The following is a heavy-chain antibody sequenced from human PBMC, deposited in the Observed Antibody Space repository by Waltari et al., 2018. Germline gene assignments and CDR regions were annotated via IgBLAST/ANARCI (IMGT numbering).Heavy chain of an antibody. V-gene: IGHV4-61*02. CDR1: GAAINTGDYF. CDR3: ARHLENFYGAGRGNWFDP. J-gene: IGHJ5*02. CDR2: IYTGGST. D-gene: IGHD3-10*01. Sequence: QVQLQESGPGLVKPSQTLSLTCTVSGAAINTGDYFWSWVRQPAGEVLEWIGRIYTGGSTDYNPSHWGRVTISLDTSKGQVSLKLAAVTAADSAVYYCARHLENFYGAGRGNWFDPWGPGTRVTVSS.